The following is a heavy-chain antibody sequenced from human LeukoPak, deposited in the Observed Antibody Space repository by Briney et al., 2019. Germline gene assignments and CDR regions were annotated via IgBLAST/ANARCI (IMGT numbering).Heavy chain of an antibody. CDR1: GGSISSGDYY. CDR2: IYYSGST. CDR3: ARAGKYYGFWSGYYQSTFFDY. V-gene: IGHV4-30-4*01. Sequence: SETLSLTCTVSGGSISSGDYYWSWIRQPPGKGLEWIGYIYYSGSTYYNPSLKSRVTISVDTSKNQFSLKLSSVTAADTAVYYCARAGKYYGFWSGYYQSTFFDYWGQGTLVTVSS. J-gene: IGHJ4*02. D-gene: IGHD3-3*01.